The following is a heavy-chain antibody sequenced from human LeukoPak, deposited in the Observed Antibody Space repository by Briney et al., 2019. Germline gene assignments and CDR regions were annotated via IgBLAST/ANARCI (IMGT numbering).Heavy chain of an antibody. CDR1: GFTFSSYA. J-gene: IGHJ4*02. V-gene: IGHV3-23*01. Sequence: GGSRRLSCAASGFTFSSYAMSWVRQAPGKGLEWVSAISGSGGSTYYADSVKGRFTISRDNSKNTLYLQMNSLRAEDTAVYYCAKDDYYDSSGPLDYWGQGTLVTVSS. CDR2: ISGSGGST. D-gene: IGHD3-22*01. CDR3: AKDDYYDSSGPLDY.